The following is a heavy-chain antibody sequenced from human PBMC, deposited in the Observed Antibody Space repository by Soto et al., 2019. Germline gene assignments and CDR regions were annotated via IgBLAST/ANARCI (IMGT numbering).Heavy chain of an antibody. CDR2: ISAYNGNT. CDR3: ARDAGSIAARLGYYYYGMDV. J-gene: IGHJ6*02. D-gene: IGHD6-6*01. Sequence: QVQLVQSGAEVKKPGASVKVSCKASGYTFTSYGISWVRQAPGQGLEWMGWISAYNGNTNYAQKLQGRVTMTTDTTTSTAYMELRSLRSDDTAVYYCARDAGSIAARLGYYYYGMDVWGQGTTVTVSS. CDR1: GYTFTSYG. V-gene: IGHV1-18*01.